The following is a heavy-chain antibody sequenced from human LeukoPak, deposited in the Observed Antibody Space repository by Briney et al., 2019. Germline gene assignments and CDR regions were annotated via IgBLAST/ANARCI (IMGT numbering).Heavy chain of an antibody. Sequence: GGCLRLSCAASGFTFSGSAMHWVRQASGKGLEWVGRIRSKANSYATAYAASVKGRFTISRDDSKNTAYLQMNSLKTEDTAVYYCTRLNSYSSGYSYWGQGTLVTVSS. CDR2: IRSKANSYAT. V-gene: IGHV3-73*01. CDR3: TRLNSYSSGYSY. D-gene: IGHD3-22*01. CDR1: GFTFSGSA. J-gene: IGHJ4*02.